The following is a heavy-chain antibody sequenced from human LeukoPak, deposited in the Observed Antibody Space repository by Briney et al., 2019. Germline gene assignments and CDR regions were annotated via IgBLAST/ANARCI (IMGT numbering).Heavy chain of an antibody. Sequence: SQTLSLTCAISGDSVSSNSAAWNWIRQSPSRGLEWLGRTYYRSKWYNDYAVSVKSRITINPDTSKNQFSLQLNSVTPEDTAVYYCARDQDYGSGRVSYYYGMDVWGQGTTVTVSS. CDR1: GDSVSSNSAA. D-gene: IGHD3-10*01. CDR3: ARDQDYGSGRVSYYYGMDV. J-gene: IGHJ6*02. V-gene: IGHV6-1*01. CDR2: TYYRSKWYN.